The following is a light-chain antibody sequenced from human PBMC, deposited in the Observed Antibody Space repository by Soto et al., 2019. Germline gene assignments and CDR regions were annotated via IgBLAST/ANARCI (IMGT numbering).Light chain of an antibody. CDR2: EVT. CDR1: GTDVGAYNF. J-gene: IGLJ1*01. Sequence: QSVLTQPASVSGSPGQSITISCAGSGTDVGAYNFVSWYQQYSGKVPKLIIYEVTKRPSGVSNRFSGSKSATTASLTISGLQPDDEADYYCSSYSSTTTLTFGTGTKVTVL. CDR3: SSYSSTTTLT. V-gene: IGLV2-14*03.